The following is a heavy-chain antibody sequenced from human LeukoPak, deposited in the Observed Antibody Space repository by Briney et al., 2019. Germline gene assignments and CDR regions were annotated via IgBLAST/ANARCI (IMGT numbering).Heavy chain of an antibody. CDR3: AKDAAGGDFGFDY. J-gene: IGHJ4*02. CDR1: GFTFSSYG. V-gene: IGHV3-30*18. CDR2: ISYDGSNK. Sequence: GGSLRLSCVASGFTFSSYGMHWVRQAPGKGLEWVAVISYDGSNKYYADSVKGRFTISRDNSKNTLYLQMNSLRAEDTAVYYCAKDAAGGDFGFDYWGQGTLDTVSS. D-gene: IGHD4-17*01.